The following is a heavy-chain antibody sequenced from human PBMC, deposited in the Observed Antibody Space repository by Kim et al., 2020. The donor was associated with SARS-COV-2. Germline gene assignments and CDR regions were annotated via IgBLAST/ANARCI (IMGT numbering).Heavy chain of an antibody. CDR2: IYYSGST. V-gene: IGHV4-59*13. CDR3: ASHGSGSYYGWFDP. D-gene: IGHD3-10*01. J-gene: IGHJ5*02. CDR1: GGSISSYY. Sequence: SETLSLTCTVSGGSISSYYWSWIRQPPGKGLEWIGYIYYSGSTNYNPSLKSRVTISVDTSKNQFSLKLSSVTAADTAVYYCASHGSGSYYGWFDPWGQGTLVTVSS.